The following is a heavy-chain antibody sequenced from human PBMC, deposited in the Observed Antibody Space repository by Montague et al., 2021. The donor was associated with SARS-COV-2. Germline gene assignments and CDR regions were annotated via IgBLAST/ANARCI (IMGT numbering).Heavy chain of an antibody. D-gene: IGHD4-17*01. V-gene: IGHV4-39*07. CDR2: IYYSGST. J-gene: IGHJ5*02. Sequence: SQTQSLTYTVSGGSISSSSYYWGWIRQPPGKGLEWIGSIYYSGSTYYNPSLKSRVTISVDTSKNQFSLKLSSVTAADTAVYYCARDGGTVTTFLGVGYVRGGLNWFDPWGQGTLVTVSS. CDR1: GGSISSSSYY. CDR3: ARDGGTVTTFLGVGYVRGGLNWFDP.